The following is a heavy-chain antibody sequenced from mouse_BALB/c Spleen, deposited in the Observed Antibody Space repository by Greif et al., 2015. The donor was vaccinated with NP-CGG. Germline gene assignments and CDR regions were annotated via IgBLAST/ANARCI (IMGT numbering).Heavy chain of an antibody. CDR3: ARDGEGDYIAY. CDR2: ISDGGSYT. CDR1: GFTFSDYY. V-gene: IGHV5-4*02. J-gene: IGHJ3*01. D-gene: IGHD2-4*01. Sequence: DVKLVESGGGLVKPGGSLKLSCAASGFTFSDYYMYWVRQTPEKRLEWVATISDGGSYTYYPDSVKGRFTISRDNAKNNLYLQMSSLKSEDTAMYYCARDGEGDYIAYWGQGTLVTVSA.